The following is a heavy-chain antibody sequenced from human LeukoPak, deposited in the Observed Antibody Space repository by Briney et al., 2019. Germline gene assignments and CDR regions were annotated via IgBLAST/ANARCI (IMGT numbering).Heavy chain of an antibody. J-gene: IGHJ5*02. CDR2: IYYSGST. CDR3: AREQVGATTGGSFWFDP. D-gene: IGHD1-26*01. Sequence: SETLSLTCTVSGGSISSGGYYWSWIRQHPGKGLEWIGYIYYSGSTYYNPSLKSRVTISVDTSKNQFSLKLSSVTAADTAVYYCAREQVGATTGGSFWFDPWGQGTLVTVSS. CDR1: GGSISSGGYY. V-gene: IGHV4-31*03.